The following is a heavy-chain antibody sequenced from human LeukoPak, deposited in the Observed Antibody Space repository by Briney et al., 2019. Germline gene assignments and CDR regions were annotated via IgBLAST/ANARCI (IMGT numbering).Heavy chain of an antibody. CDR2: FDPEDGET. V-gene: IGHV1-24*01. CDR3: ARVIYYYGSGSNPGAFDI. CDR1: GYTLTELS. Sequence: ASVKVSCKVSGYTLTELSMHWVRQAPGKGLEWMGGFDPEDGETIYGQRFQGRVTMTEDTSTDTAYMQLSSLRSEDTAVYYCARVIYYYGSGSNPGAFDIWGQGTMVTVSS. D-gene: IGHD3-10*01. J-gene: IGHJ3*02.